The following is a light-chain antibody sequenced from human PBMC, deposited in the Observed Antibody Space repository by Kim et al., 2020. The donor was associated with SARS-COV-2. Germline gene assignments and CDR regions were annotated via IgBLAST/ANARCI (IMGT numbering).Light chain of an antibody. CDR2: EVS. V-gene: IGLV2-18*02. CDR1: SSDVGCYNR. Sequence: QLFTLSCTGPSSDVGCYNRVSWYRQPPGTAPKLRIYEVSNRPSGVPYRFSGSKSGNTASLTISGLQAEDEADYYCSSYTSSSVVFGGGTQLTVL. CDR3: SSYTSSSVV. J-gene: IGLJ2*01.